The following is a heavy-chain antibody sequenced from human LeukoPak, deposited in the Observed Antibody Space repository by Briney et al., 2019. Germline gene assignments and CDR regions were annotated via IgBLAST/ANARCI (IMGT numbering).Heavy chain of an antibody. CDR3: ARDWTHDSSGYCDY. CDR2: ISAYNGNT. J-gene: IGHJ4*02. CDR1: GGPFRTSS. V-gene: IGHV1-18*01. D-gene: IGHD3-22*01. Sequence: ASVKVSCQASGGPFRTSSISWVRQAPGQGLEWMGWISAYNGNTNYAQKFQGRVTMTRDTSTSTVYMELSSLRSEDTAVYYCARDWTHDSSGYCDYWGQGTLVTVSS.